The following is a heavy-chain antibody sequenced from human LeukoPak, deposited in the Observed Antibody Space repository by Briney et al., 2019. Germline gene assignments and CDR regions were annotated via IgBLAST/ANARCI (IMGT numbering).Heavy chain of an antibody. V-gene: IGHV4-39*01. CDR1: GGSFSGYY. CDR3: ARSPRTYYYDSSGYYPPLLFDY. D-gene: IGHD3-22*01. J-gene: IGHJ4*02. Sequence: KPSETLSLTCAVYGGSFSGYYWGWIRQPPGKGLEWIGSIYYSGSTYYNPSLKSRVTISVDTSKNQFSLKLSSVTAADTAVYYCARSPRTYYYDSSGYYPPLLFDYWGQGTLVTVSS. CDR2: IYYSGST.